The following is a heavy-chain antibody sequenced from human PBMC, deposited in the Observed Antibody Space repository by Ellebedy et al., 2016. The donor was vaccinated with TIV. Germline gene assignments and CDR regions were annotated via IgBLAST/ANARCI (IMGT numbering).Heavy chain of an antibody. CDR3: ARETKTYYYDSRGAFDI. Sequence: MPSETLSLTCTVSGGSISSSSYYWGWIRQPPGKGLEWIGSIYYSGSTYYNPSLKSRVTISVDTSKNQFSLKLSSVTAADTAVYYCARETKTYYYDSRGAFDIWGQGTMVTVSS. V-gene: IGHV4-39*07. CDR2: IYYSGST. D-gene: IGHD3-22*01. CDR1: GGSISSSSYY. J-gene: IGHJ3*02.